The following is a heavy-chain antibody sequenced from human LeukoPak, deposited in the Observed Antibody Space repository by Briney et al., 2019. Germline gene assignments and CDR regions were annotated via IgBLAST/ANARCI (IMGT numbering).Heavy chain of an antibody. CDR1: GFTFSSSS. CDR2: ISGSGGST. D-gene: IGHD3-3*01. Sequence: PGGSLRLSCAASGFTFSSSSISWVRQAPGKGLEWVSAISGSGGSTYYADSVKGRFTISRDNSKNTLYLQMNSLRAEDTAVYYCAKSPRAVFWSGYYYFDYWGQGTLVTVSS. V-gene: IGHV3-23*01. CDR3: AKSPRAVFWSGYYYFDY. J-gene: IGHJ4*02.